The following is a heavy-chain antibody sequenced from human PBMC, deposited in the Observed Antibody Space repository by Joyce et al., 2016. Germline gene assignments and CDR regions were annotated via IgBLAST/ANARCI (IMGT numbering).Heavy chain of an antibody. J-gene: IGHJ3*02. Sequence: QLQLQESGPGLVKPSETLYLTCTVSGGSISSSSYYWGWIRQPPGKGLEWIGCIYYSGSTYYNPSLRSRVTISVDTSKNHFSLKLNSVTAADTAVYYCARHRSSMIVVVGAFDIWGQGTMVTVSS. V-gene: IGHV4-39*01. CDR2: IYYSGST. CDR3: ARHRSSMIVVVGAFDI. D-gene: IGHD3-22*01. CDR1: GGSISSSSYY.